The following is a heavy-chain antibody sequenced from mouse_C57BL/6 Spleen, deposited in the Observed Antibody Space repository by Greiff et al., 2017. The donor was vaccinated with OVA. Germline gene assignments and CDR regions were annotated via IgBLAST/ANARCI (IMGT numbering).Heavy chain of an antibody. Sequence: QVQLQQSGTELVKPGASVKLSCKASGYTFTSYWMHWVKQRPGQGLEWIGNINPSNGGTNYNEKFKSKATLTVDKSSSTAYMQLSSLTSEDSAVYDCARAYYGSSFDWYFDVWGTGTTVTVSS. CDR3: ARAYYGSSFDWYFDV. CDR2: INPSNGGT. D-gene: IGHD1-1*01. J-gene: IGHJ1*03. V-gene: IGHV1-53*01. CDR1: GYTFTSYW.